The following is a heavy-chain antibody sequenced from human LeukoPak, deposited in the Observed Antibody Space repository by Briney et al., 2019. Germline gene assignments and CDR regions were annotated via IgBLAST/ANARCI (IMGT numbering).Heavy chain of an antibody. CDR3: TRMTAGHDY. J-gene: IGHJ4*02. V-gene: IGHV4-34*01. Sequence: SETLSLTCAVSGVSFDDYYWRWVRRTPGKGLEWIGEINHSGYTNDSPSLKSRVTLSIDTSRKQFSLNLRSVTVADTGIYYCTRMTAGHDYWGQGTLVTVSS. CDR2: INHSGYT. CDR1: GVSFDDYY. D-gene: IGHD2-21*02.